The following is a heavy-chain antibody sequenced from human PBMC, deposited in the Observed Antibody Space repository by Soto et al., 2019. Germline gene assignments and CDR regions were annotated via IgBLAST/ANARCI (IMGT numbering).Heavy chain of an antibody. Sequence: ASVKVSCKASGYTFTSYGISWVRQAPGQGLEWMGWIGAYNGNTNYAQKLQGRVTMTTDTSTSTAYMELRSLGSDDTAVYYCARERGRSVLGDGYPAAPDYYYGMDVWGQGTTVTVSS. CDR3: ARERGRSVLGDGYPAAPDYYYGMDV. J-gene: IGHJ6*01. D-gene: IGHD1-1*01. V-gene: IGHV1-18*01. CDR2: IGAYNGNT. CDR1: GYTFTSYG.